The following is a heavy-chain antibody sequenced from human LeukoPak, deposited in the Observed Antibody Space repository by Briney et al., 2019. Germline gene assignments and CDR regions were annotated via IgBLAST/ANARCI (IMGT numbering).Heavy chain of an antibody. V-gene: IGHV4-39*01. J-gene: IGHJ4*02. CDR2: IYYSGST. CDR3: ARHSRSVDYGSGSYTWDY. CDR1: GGSVSSIIYY. Sequence: SETLSLTCTVSGGSVSSIIYYWGWIRQPPGKGLEWIGTIYYSGSTYYNVSLKSRVTISVDTSRNQFSLKLSSVTAADTAVYYCARHSRSVDYGSGSYTWDYWGQGTPVTVSS. D-gene: IGHD3-10*01.